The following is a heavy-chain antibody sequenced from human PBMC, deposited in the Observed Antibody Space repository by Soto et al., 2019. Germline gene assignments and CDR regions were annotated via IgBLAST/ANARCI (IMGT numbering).Heavy chain of an antibody. V-gene: IGHV3-30-3*01. CDR3: ARTNYDILTGYSSNWFDP. Sequence: PGGSLRLSCAASGFTFSSYAMHWVRQAPGKGLEWVAVISYDGSNKYYADSVKGRFTISRDNSKNTLYLQMNSLRAEDTAVYYCARTNYDILTGYSSNWFDPWGQGTLVTVSS. J-gene: IGHJ5*02. CDR2: ISYDGSNK. D-gene: IGHD3-9*01. CDR1: GFTFSSYA.